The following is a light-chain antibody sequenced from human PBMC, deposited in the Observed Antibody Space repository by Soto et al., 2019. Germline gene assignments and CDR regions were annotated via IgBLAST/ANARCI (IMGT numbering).Light chain of an antibody. CDR2: EGT. Sequence: QSALTQPASVSGSPGQSIAISCTGTSSDVGSSNLLPWYQHHPGKAPKLIIYEGTRRPSGVSGRFSGSMSGYTASLTISGLQAEDEAEYYCCSFARGSTSYVFGTGTKLTVL. V-gene: IGLV2-23*01. J-gene: IGLJ1*01. CDR1: SSDVGSSNL. CDR3: CSFARGSTSYV.